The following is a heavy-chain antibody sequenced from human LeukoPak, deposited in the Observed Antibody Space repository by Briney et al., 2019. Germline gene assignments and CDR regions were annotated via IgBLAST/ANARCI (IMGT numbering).Heavy chain of an antibody. CDR1: GGSISSGDYY. Sequence: SQTLSLTCTVSGGSISSGDYYWSWIRQPPGKGLEWIAHMYYSGSTYYNPSLKSRVTMSADTSKNQLSLKLSSVTAADTAVYYCARPYYYDSRIDPWGQGILATVSS. CDR2: MYYSGST. CDR3: ARPYYYDSRIDP. D-gene: IGHD3-22*01. J-gene: IGHJ5*02. V-gene: IGHV4-30-4*01.